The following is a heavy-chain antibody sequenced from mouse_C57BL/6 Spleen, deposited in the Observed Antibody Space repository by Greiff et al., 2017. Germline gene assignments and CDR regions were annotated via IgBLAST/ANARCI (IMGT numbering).Heavy chain of an antibody. J-gene: IGHJ2*01. D-gene: IGHD1-1*01. Sequence: QVQLQQSGAELVKPGASVKLSCKASGYTFTSYWMHWVKQRPGQGLEWIGMIHPNSGSTNYNEKFKSKATLTVDKSSSTAYMQLSSLTSEDSAVYYCARPGDYVYFDDWGQGTTLTVSS. CDR3: ARPGDYVYFDD. CDR2: IHPNSGST. CDR1: GYTFTSYW. V-gene: IGHV1-64*01.